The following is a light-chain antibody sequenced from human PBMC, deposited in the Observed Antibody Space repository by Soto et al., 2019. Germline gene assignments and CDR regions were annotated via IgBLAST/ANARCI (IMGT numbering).Light chain of an antibody. CDR3: QQRYNWANI. Sequence: EIVLTQSPATLSLSPGERATLSCRASQSVGTYLAWYQHNPGQAPRLLIYDASNRATGIPARFSGSESVTDFARTISSPEAEDLAVYYCQQRYNWANIFGQGTKLEIK. CDR1: QSVGTY. J-gene: IGKJ2*01. CDR2: DAS. V-gene: IGKV3-11*01.